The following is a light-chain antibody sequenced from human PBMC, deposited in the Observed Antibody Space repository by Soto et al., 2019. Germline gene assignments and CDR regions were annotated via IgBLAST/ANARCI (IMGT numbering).Light chain of an antibody. J-gene: IGKJ5*01. V-gene: IGKV1D-8*03. CDR3: QQYGTSEII. CDR1: QGISTL. CDR2: ESS. Sequence: VIWMTQSPSLLSASTGDRVTISCRMSQGISTLLAWYQQKPGKAPKVLIYESSLLQSGVPSRFSGSGSGTDFTLTISRLEPEDFAVFFCQQYGTSEIIFGQGTRLEIK.